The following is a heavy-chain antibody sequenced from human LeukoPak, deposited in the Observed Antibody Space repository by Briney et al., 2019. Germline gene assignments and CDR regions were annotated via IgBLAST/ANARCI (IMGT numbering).Heavy chain of an antibody. CDR3: AKEPRGNIVVVPTAQWFDP. Sequence: GGSLRLSCAASGFTFSSYGMHWVRQAPGKGLEWVAFIRYDGSNKYYADSVKGRFTISRDNSKNTLYLQMNSLRAEDTAMYYCAKEPRGNIVVVPTAQWFDPWGQGTLVTVSS. CDR1: GFTFSSYG. V-gene: IGHV3-30*02. D-gene: IGHD2-2*01. J-gene: IGHJ5*02. CDR2: IRYDGSNK.